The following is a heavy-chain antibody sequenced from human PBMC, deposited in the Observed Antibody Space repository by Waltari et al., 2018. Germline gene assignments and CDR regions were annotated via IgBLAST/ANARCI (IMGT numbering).Heavy chain of an antibody. D-gene: IGHD1-7*01. CDR2: IIPIFGTA. Sequence: QVHLVQSGTEVKQPGASVKVSCKASGYRFTSYGITWVRQAPGQGLEWMGRIIPIFGTANYAQKFQGRVTITADKSTSTAYMELSSLRSEDTAVYYCARGAAVLAGTTANWFDPWGQGTLVTVSS. CDR1: GYRFTSYG. V-gene: IGHV1-69*06. CDR3: ARGAAVLAGTTANWFDP. J-gene: IGHJ5*02.